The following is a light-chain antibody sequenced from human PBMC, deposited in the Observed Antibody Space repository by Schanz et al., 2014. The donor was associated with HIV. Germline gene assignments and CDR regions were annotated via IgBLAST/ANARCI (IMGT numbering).Light chain of an antibody. J-gene: IGLJ3*02. Sequence: QSALTQPASVSGSPGQSITISCTGTSSDVGSYNLVSWYQQHPGKAPKLLIYDVTYRPSGISNRFSGSKSGYTASLTISGLQADDEADYYCSSFAGSNIPWVFGGGTKLTVL. CDR3: SSFAGSNIPWV. V-gene: IGLV2-14*02. CDR2: DVT. CDR1: SSDVGSYNL.